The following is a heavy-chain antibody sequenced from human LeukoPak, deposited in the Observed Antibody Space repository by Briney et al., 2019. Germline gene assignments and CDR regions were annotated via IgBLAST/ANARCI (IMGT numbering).Heavy chain of an antibody. J-gene: IGHJ3*02. Sequence: SETLSLTCAVYGGSFSGYYWSWIRQPPGKGLEWIGEINHSGSTNYNPSLKSRVTISVDTSKNQFSLKLSSVTAADTAVYYCARVLTTVTSDAFDIWGQGTMVTVSS. V-gene: IGHV4-34*01. CDR2: INHSGST. CDR3: ARVLTTVTSDAFDI. D-gene: IGHD4-17*01. CDR1: GGSFSGYY.